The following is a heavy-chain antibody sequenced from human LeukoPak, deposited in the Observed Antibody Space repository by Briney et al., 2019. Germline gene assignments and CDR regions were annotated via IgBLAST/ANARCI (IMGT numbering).Heavy chain of an antibody. CDR1: GFSFNAFW. J-gene: IGHJ5*02. CDR3: AREDGGWLRADL. Sequence: GGSLRLSCEASGFSFNAFWMSWVRQAPGKGLEWVANSHRDGSVRHYVESVRGRFTISRDNARNSLFLKMNSLRVEDTAVYYCAREDGGWLRADLWGQGTLSPSPQ. D-gene: IGHD5-24*01. V-gene: IGHV3-7*01. CDR2: SHRDGSVR.